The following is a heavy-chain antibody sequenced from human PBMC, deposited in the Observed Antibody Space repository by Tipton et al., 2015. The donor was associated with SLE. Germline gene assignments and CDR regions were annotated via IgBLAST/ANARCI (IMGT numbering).Heavy chain of an antibody. CDR2: IIPIFGTA. V-gene: IGHV1-69*18. CDR1: GGTFSSYA. D-gene: IGHD3-3*01. CDR3: ARRVRDFRFVGEDWFDP. Sequence: QVQLVQSGAEVKKPGSSVKVSCKASGGTFSSYAISWVRQAPGQGLEWMGRIIPIFGTANYAQKFQGRVTITADESTSTAYMELSSLRSEDTAVYYCARRVRDFRFVGEDWFDPWGQGTLVTVSS. J-gene: IGHJ5*02.